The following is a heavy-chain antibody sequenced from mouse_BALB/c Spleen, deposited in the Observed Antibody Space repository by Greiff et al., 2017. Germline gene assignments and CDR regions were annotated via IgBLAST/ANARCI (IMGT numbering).Heavy chain of an antibody. D-gene: IGHD2-1*01. CDR1: GFTFSSYA. CDR2: ISSGGST. CDR3: ARGGGYYGNLYYAMDY. J-gene: IGHJ4*01. V-gene: IGHV5-6-5*01. Sequence: EVQLVESGGGLVKPGGSLKLSCAASGFTFSSYAMSWVRQTPEKRLEWVASISSGGSTSYPDSVKGRFTISRDNARNILYLQMSSLRSEDTAMYYCARGGGYYGNLYYAMDYWGQGTSVTVSS.